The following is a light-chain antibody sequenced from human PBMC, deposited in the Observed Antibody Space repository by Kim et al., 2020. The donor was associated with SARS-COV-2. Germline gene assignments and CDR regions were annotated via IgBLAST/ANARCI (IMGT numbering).Light chain of an antibody. CDR2: DTG. CDR3: LLSYSDSRV. V-gene: IGLV7-46*01. J-gene: IGLJ2*01. CDR1: TGAVTSAHF. Sequence: PGGNVTPTYASTTGAVTSAHFPYWFQPKPGQAPMTLIYDTGNRHSWTPARFSGSLLGGKAALTLSAAQAEDEADYYCLLSYSDSRVFGGGTQLTVL.